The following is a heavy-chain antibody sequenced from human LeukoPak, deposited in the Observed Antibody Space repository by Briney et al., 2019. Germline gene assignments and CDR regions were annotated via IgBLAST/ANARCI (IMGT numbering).Heavy chain of an antibody. Sequence: PSQTLSLTCTVSGGSISSGDYYWSWIRQPPGRGLEWIGYIYYSGTTYYNPSLKSRLTISVDTSKNQFSLKLSSVTAADTALYYCAALEMDGAFDIWGQGTMVTVSS. CDR3: AALEMDGAFDI. D-gene: IGHD5-24*01. J-gene: IGHJ3*02. CDR2: IYYSGTT. V-gene: IGHV4-30-4*08. CDR1: GGSISSGDYY.